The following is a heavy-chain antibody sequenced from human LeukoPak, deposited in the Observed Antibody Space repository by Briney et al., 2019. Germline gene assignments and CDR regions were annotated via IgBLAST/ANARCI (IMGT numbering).Heavy chain of an antibody. CDR2: INQDGREK. CDR1: GFTFSSYW. Sequence: GGSLRLSCAASGFTFSSYWMTWVRQAPGKGLEWVANINQDGREKNYVDSVKGRFTISRDNSKNTVYLQMKSLRAEDTAVYYCARERNLEIAVAGTIFNYWGQGTLVTVSS. J-gene: IGHJ4*02. CDR3: ARERNLEIAVAGTIFNY. V-gene: IGHV3-7*01. D-gene: IGHD6-19*01.